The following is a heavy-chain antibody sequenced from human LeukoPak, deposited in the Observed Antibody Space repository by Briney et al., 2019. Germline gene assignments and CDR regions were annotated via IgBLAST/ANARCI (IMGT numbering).Heavy chain of an antibody. J-gene: IGHJ5*02. D-gene: IGHD4-17*01. V-gene: IGHV3-7*01. CDR2: INQGGSEE. Sequence: GGSVRLSCVASGLTVSSNYMSWVRQAPGKGLEWVANINQGGSEEYYVGSVEGRFTISRDNAKSSLYLQMNSLRAEDTAVYYCTSRVTQHKYFGPWGQGSLVTVS. CDR3: TSRVTQHKYFGP. CDR1: GLTVSSNY.